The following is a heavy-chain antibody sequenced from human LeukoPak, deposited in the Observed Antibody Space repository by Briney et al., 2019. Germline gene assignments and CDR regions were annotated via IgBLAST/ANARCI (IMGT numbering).Heavy chain of an antibody. CDR2: INPDSGDT. CDR1: GYTFTYYY. J-gene: IGHJ4*02. V-gene: IGHV1-2*02. D-gene: IGHD4-17*01. CDR3: ARDPYGDNHLDY. Sequence: GASVKVSCKASGYTFTYYYMHWVRQAPGQGLEWMGWINPDSGDTKYAQKFRGRVTMTRDTSISTAYMDLSSLRSDDTAVYYCARDPYGDNHLDYWGQGTLVTVSS.